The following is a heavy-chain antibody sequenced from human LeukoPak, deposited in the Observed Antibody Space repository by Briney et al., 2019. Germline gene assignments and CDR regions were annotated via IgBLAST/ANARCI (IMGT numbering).Heavy chain of an antibody. V-gene: IGHV3-21*01. CDR2: ISSSSSYI. D-gene: IGHD3-22*01. CDR3: ARSSYYDSSGYYFWD. CDR1: GFTFSSYS. Sequence: GGSLRLSCAVSGFTFSSYSMNWVRQAPGKGLEWVSSISSSSSYIYYADSVKGRFTISRDNAKNSLYLQMNSLRAEDTAVYYCARSSYYDSSGYYFWDWGQGTLVTVSS. J-gene: IGHJ4*02.